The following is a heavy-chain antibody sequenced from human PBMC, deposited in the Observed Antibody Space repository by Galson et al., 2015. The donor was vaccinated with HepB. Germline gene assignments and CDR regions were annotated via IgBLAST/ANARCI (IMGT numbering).Heavy chain of an antibody. V-gene: IGHV3-74*03. D-gene: IGHD3-16*01. Sequence: SLRLSCAASQFAFSTSWMQWVRQVPGKGLEWVALIKNDGTSATYADSARGRFTISSDYAKNTVYLQLNSLRHDDTAVYFCVGGASWTIDYWGQGALVTVSS. J-gene: IGHJ4*02. CDR1: QFAFSTSW. CDR2: IKNDGTSA. CDR3: VGGASWTIDY.